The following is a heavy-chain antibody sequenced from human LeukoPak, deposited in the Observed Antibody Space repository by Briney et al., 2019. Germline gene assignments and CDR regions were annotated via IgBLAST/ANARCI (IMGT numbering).Heavy chain of an antibody. D-gene: IGHD6-6*01. V-gene: IGHV3-30*18. CDR1: GFTFSSYG. J-gene: IGHJ1*01. CDR2: ISYDGSNK. Sequence: GRSLRLSCAASGFTFSSYGMHWVRQTPGKGLEWVAVISYDGSNKYYGDSVKGRFTISRDNSKNTLYLQMNSLRAEDTAVYYCAKDLSSSSGYFQHWGQGTLVTVSS. CDR3: AKDLSSSSGYFQH.